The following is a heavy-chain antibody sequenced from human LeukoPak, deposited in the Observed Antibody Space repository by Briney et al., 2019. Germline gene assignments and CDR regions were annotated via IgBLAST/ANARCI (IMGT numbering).Heavy chain of an antibody. D-gene: IGHD3-10*01. CDR2: IFSGGTT. J-gene: IGHJ6*03. CDR3: ARFSGPGMQHYYYYMDV. CDR1: GFSFSIKY. Sequence: GESLRLSCAASGFSFSIKYMTWVRQAPGKGLEWVSVIFSGGTTYYSDSVKGRFTVSRDNSKNMMYLQMNSLRAEDAAVYYCARFSGPGMQHYYYYMDVWGTGTTVTVSS. V-gene: IGHV3-53*01.